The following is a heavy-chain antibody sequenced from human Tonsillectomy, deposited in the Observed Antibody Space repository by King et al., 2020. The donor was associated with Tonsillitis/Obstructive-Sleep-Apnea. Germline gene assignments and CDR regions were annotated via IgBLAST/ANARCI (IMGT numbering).Heavy chain of an antibody. J-gene: IGHJ4*02. CDR3: TRSVPCVTAYYFYS. CDR2: ISSKEFGGRT. Sequence: DVQLVESGGGLVQPGRSLRLSCTGFGFSLDNYGMNWVRQAPGKGLEWVGFISSKEFGGRTEYAASVKGRFTISRDEYSTVAYLQMNSLRTGDTALCYCTRSVPCVTAYYFYSWGRGTLFTVSS. D-gene: IGHD2-2*01. CDR1: GFSLDNYG. V-gene: IGHV3-49*04.